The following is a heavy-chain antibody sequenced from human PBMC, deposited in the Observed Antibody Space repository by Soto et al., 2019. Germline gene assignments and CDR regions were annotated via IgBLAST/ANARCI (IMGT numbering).Heavy chain of an antibody. D-gene: IGHD2-15*01. V-gene: IGHV3-21*04. CDR2: ISPSSTYI. CDR3: ATDTGDIEVVPATT. J-gene: IGHJ4*02. CDR1: GLNFEKCS. Sequence: PGGSVRLSCAASGLNFEKCSMNWVRQPPGKGPEWLASISPSSTYIRYADSVKGRFTISRDNARNSLSLQMMNLRADDTAIYYCATDTGDIEVVPATTWGQGTLVTVSS.